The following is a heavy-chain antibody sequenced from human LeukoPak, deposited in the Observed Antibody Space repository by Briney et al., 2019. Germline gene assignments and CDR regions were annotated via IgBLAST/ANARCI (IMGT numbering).Heavy chain of an antibody. CDR3: ASGLELDY. J-gene: IGHJ4*02. CDR1: GFSFKDTG. Sequence: GGSLRLSCAASGFSFKDTGMHWVRQAPGKGLEWVANIKQDGSEKNYVDSVKGRFTISRDNAKNSLYLQMNSLRAEDTAVYYCASGLELDYWGQGTLVTDSS. V-gene: IGHV3-7*03. CDR2: IKQDGSEK.